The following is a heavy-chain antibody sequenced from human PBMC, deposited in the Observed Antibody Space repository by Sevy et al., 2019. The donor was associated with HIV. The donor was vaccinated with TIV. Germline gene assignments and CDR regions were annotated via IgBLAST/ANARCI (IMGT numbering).Heavy chain of an antibody. V-gene: IGHV3-23*01. D-gene: IGHD6-6*01. CDR3: AKPRGSFYFDY. CDR1: AFSFNTYA. Sequence: GESLKISCAASAFSFNTYAMSWVRRAPGKGLEWVSTISGSGDITFYSDSVKGRFTISRDNSKNTLYLQMNSLRAEDTAVYYCAKPRGSFYFDYWGQGTLVTVSS. CDR2: ISGSGDIT. J-gene: IGHJ4*02.